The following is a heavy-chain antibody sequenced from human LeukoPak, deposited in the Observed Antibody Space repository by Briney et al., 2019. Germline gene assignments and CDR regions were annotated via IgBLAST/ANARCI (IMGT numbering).Heavy chain of an antibody. Sequence: GASVKVSCKASGYTFTSYGISWVRQAPGQGLEWMGWISAYNGNTNYAQKLQGRVTMTTDTSTSTAYMELRSLRSDDTAVYYCARDPVGRRITGTTWFDPWGQGTLVTVSS. V-gene: IGHV1-18*01. CDR2: ISAYNGNT. CDR3: ARDPVGRRITGTTWFDP. J-gene: IGHJ5*02. D-gene: IGHD1-7*01. CDR1: GYTFTSYG.